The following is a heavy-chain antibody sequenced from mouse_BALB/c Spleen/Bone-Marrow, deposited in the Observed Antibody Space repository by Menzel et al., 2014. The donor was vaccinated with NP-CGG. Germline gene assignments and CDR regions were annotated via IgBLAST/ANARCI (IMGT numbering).Heavy chain of an antibody. CDR3: ARWITTVVAPYVMDY. CDR1: GYAFXSYW. Sequence: VQGVESGAELVRPGSSVKISCKASGYAFXSYWMNWVKQRPGQGLEWIGQIYPGDGDTNYNGKFKGKATLTADKSSSTAYMQLSSLTSEDSAIYFCARWITTVVAPYVMDYWGQGTSVTVSS. J-gene: IGHJ4*01. V-gene: IGHV1-80*01. D-gene: IGHD1-1*01. CDR2: IYPGDGDT.